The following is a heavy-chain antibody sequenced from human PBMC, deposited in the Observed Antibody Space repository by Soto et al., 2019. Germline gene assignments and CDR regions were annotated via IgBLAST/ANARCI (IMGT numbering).Heavy chain of an antibody. CDR1: GFTFSGYG. Sequence: QVQLVESGGGVVQPGRSLRLSCAASGFTFSGYGMHWVRQAPGEGLQWVAVLANDGSYQYYADSLKGRFTISRDNSKNTLYLQMDSLRPEDTAVDYCARSSGGSSWYAPDYWGQGTLVTVSP. V-gene: IGHV3-30*03. D-gene: IGHD6-13*01. CDR2: LANDGSYQ. CDR3: ARSSGGSSWYAPDY. J-gene: IGHJ4*02.